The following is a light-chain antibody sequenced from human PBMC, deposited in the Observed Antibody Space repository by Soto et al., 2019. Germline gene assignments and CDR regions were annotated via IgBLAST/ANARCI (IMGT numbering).Light chain of an antibody. CDR1: SSDVGGYNY. CDR3: SSYTSSSTLHV. J-gene: IGLJ1*01. V-gene: IGLV2-14*01. CDR2: DVS. Sequence: QSALTQPASVSGSPGQSITISCTGTSSDVGGYNYVSWYQQHPGKAPKLMIYDVSNRTSGVSNRFSGSKSGNTASLTISGLQAEDEADYYCSSYTSSSTLHVFGTGTKLTVL.